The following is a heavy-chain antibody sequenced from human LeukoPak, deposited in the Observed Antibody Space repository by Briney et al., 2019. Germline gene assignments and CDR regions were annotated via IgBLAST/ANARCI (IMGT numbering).Heavy chain of an antibody. CDR3: AISTWAYCSGGSCYNDYWYFDL. D-gene: IGHD2-15*01. V-gene: IGHV1-8*01. J-gene: IGHJ2*01. CDR1: GYTFTSYD. CDR2: MNPNSGNT. Sequence: ASVKVSCKASGYTFTSYDINWVRQATGQGLEWMGWMNPNSGNTGYAQKFQGGVTMTRNTSISTAYMELSSLRSEDTAVYYCAISTWAYCSGGSCYNDYWYFDLWGRGTLVTVSS.